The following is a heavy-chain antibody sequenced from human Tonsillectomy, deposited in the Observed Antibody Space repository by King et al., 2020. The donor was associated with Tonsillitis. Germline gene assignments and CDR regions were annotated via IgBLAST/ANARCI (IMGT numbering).Heavy chain of an antibody. J-gene: IGHJ4*02. V-gene: IGHV3-21*01. CDR2: ISSSGSYI. CDR1: GFTFSSYS. D-gene: IGHD6-13*01. Sequence: VQLVESGGGLVKPGGSLRLSCVASGFTFSSYSMNLVRQAPGKGLEWVSSISSSGSYIYYADTVKGRFTVSRDNAKNSLYLQMNSLRAEDTAVYYCARCSRSWLVFEYWPEGPLVTVPS. CDR3: ARCSRSWLVFEY.